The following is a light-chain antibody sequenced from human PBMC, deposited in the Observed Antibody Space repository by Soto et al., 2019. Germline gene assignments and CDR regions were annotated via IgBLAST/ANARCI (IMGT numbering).Light chain of an antibody. CDR1: QSVSSN. Sequence: EIVLTQSPATLSLSPGERATLSCRASQSVSSNLAWYQQKPGQAPRLLIYDASNRATGIPARFSGSGSGTDFTLTISSLEPEDFAVYYCQQRSNWPPVYTFGQGTKVDI. J-gene: IGKJ2*01. V-gene: IGKV3-11*01. CDR3: QQRSNWPPVYT. CDR2: DAS.